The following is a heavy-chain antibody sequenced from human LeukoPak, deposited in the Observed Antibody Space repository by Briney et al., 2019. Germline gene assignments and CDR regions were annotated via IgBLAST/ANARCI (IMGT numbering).Heavy chain of an antibody. J-gene: IGHJ3*02. CDR1: GGSISSYY. CDR2: IYYSGST. CDR3: SGQWDYYDSSRYRPRPVAFDI. V-gene: IGHV4-59*08. Sequence: PSETLSLTCTVSGGSISSYYWNWIRQPPGKGLEWIGYIYYSGSTNYNPSLKSRVTISVDKSKNQYPLKLSSVTAADTAVYYLSGQWDYYDSSRYRPRPVAFDIWGQGTMVTVSS. D-gene: IGHD3-22*01.